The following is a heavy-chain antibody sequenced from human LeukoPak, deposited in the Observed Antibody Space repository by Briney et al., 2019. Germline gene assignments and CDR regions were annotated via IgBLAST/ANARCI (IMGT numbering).Heavy chain of an antibody. D-gene: IGHD1-26*01. CDR2: ISSSSSYI. CDR1: GFTFSTYS. J-gene: IGHJ4*02. V-gene: IGHV3-21*03. Sequence: GGSLRLSCAASGFTFSTYSMNWVRQAPGKGLEWVSSISSSSSYIYYADSVKGRFTISRDNAKNSLYLQMNSLRAGDTAVYYCARDSLRGSYSDYWGQGTLVTVSS. CDR3: ARDSLRGSYSDY.